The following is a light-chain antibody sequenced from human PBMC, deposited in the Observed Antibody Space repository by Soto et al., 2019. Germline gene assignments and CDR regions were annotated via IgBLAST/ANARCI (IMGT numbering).Light chain of an antibody. V-gene: IGKV3-20*01. CDR3: QEYCSSPLFT. J-gene: IGKJ3*01. CDR1: QSVSSSY. CDR2: GAS. Sequence: EIVLTQSPGTLSLSPGERATLSCRASQSVSSSYLAWYRQKPGQAPRLVIYGASGRATGIPERFSGSGSGTDFTLTTSILDSEDFAVYYCQEYCSSPLFTFGPGTNVDIK.